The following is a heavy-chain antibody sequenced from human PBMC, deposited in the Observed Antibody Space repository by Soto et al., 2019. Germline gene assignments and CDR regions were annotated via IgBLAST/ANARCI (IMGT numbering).Heavy chain of an antibody. CDR3: ARDGYSERYPRPNYFGS. CDR2: IRGQNGDT. CDR1: GYTFTNYG. D-gene: IGHD1-26*01. Sequence: QVQLVQSGPEVKKAGASVKVSCKTSGYTFTNYGISWVRQAPGQGLEWMAWIRGQNGDTNFAQRFRGRVTLTKDSSTSTVYMELTSLRSDDTAVYYCARDGYSERYPRPNYFGSWGQGTQVSVSS. V-gene: IGHV1-18*04. J-gene: IGHJ4*02.